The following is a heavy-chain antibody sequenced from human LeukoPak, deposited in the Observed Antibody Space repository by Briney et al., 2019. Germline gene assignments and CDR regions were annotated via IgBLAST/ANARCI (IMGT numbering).Heavy chain of an antibody. CDR3: ARDRDSSVDY. CDR2: ISNDGRKK. J-gene: IGHJ4*02. Sequence: GGSLRLSCAASGFIFSNHDMHWVRQAPGKGLEWVAAISNDGRKKSHADSVKGRFTISRDNTKDTLYVQMNSLRDEDTAVYYCARDRDSSVDYWGQGTLVTVSS. V-gene: IGHV3-30*03. CDR1: GFIFSNHD. D-gene: IGHD6-19*01.